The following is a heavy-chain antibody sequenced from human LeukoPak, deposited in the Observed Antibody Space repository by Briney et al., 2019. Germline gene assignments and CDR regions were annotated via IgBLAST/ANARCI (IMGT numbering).Heavy chain of an antibody. J-gene: IGHJ4*02. V-gene: IGHV3-9*01. CDR3: ARDLVTGTTSYY. CDR2: FSWHSGSI. Sequence: GGSLRLSCAASEFSLSRFWMSTVPQAPGKGGGWVSGFSWHSGSIGSAYSVKGRYTISRDNAKNTRYLQMNSVRAEDTAVYYCARDLVTGTTSYYWGQGTLVTVSS. D-gene: IGHD1-1*01. CDR1: EFSLSRFW.